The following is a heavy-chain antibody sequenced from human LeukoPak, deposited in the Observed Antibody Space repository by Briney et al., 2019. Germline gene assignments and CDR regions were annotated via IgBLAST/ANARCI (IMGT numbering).Heavy chain of an antibody. Sequence: GRSLRLSCAASGFTFSSYGMPWVRQAPGKGLEWVAVIWYDGSNKYYADSVKGRFTISRDNSKNTLYLQMNSLRAEDTAVYYCAKDRTYSAVAGTFDYWGQGTLVTVYS. CDR1: GFTFSSYG. D-gene: IGHD6-19*01. CDR3: AKDRTYSAVAGTFDY. J-gene: IGHJ4*02. CDR2: IWYDGSNK. V-gene: IGHV3-33*06.